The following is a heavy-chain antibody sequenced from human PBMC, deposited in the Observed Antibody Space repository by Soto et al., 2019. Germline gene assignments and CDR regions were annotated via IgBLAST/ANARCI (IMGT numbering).Heavy chain of an antibody. J-gene: IGHJ4*02. CDR2: VYSSGHT. Sequence: QVQLQESGPGLVKPSETLSLTCTVSGGSSINYYWTWIRQPPGKGLEWIGYVYSSGHTSYNPSLKSRVTIXXXXXXXXXXXXXXXXXXXXXXXXYCARALAVPGYYFDYWGQGTLVTVSS. V-gene: IGHV4-59*01. D-gene: IGHD6-19*01. CDR1: GGSSINYY. CDR3: ARALAVPGYYFDY.